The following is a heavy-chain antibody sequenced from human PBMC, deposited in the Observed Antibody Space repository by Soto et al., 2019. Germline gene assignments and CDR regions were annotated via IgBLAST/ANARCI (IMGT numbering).Heavy chain of an antibody. CDR2: INAGNGNT. V-gene: IGHV1-3*05. Sequence: QVQLVQSGAEEKKPGASVKVSCKASGYTFTSYAMHWVRQAPGQRLEWMGWINAGNGNTKYSQQFQVRVTITRDTSASTAYMELSRLRSEDTAVYYCARATSWWYFDLWGRGTLVTVSS. J-gene: IGHJ2*01. CDR3: ARATSWWYFDL. CDR1: GYTFTSYA.